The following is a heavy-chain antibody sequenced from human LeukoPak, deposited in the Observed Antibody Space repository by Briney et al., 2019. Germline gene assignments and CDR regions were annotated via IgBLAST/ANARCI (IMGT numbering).Heavy chain of an antibody. V-gene: IGHV3-23*01. Sequence: GGSLRLSCAASGFTFSSYSMNWVRQAPGKGLEWVSVISGSGGSTYYADSVKGRFTISRDNSKNTLYLQINSLGAEDTAVYYCASRGYNYEWNYWGQGTLVTVSS. CDR3: ASRGYNYEWNY. D-gene: IGHD5-18*01. CDR2: ISGSGGST. CDR1: GFTFSSYS. J-gene: IGHJ4*02.